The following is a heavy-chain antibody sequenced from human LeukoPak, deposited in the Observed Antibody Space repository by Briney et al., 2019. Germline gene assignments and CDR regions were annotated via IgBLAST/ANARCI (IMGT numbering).Heavy chain of an antibody. Sequence: GSLRLSCAASGFTFSSDSFNWFRQDPPKGLQWGSSITSNSSTYYSDSVKARFTICRDNDKNSLYQQMISLRVEDTAVFYCARVGFYDFWSGINFCDYWAQGTLVSVSS. CDR2: ITSNSST. CDR1: GFTFSSDS. V-gene: IGHV3-21*01. CDR3: ARVGFYDFWSGINFCDY. D-gene: IGHD3-3*01. J-gene: IGHJ4*02.